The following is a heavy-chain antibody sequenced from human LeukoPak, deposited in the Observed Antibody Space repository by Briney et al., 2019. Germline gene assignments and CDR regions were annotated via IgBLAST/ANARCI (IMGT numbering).Heavy chain of an antibody. D-gene: IGHD1-26*01. CDR2: IYHSGST. CDR1: GGSISSGGYY. J-gene: IGHJ3*02. CDR3: ARDWAGELDAFDI. V-gene: IGHV4-30-2*01. Sequence: PSQTLSLTCTVSGGSISSGGYYWSWIRQPPGKGLEWIGYIYHSGSTYYNPSLKSRVTISVDRSKNQFSLKLSSVTAADTAVYYCARDWAGELDAFDIWGQGTMVTVSS.